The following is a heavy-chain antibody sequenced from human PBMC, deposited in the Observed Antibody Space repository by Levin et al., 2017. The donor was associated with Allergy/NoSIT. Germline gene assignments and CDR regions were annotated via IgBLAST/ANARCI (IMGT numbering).Heavy chain of an antibody. V-gene: IGHV3-7*01. CDR1: GFTFSTYW. Sequence: GGSLRLSCAASGFTFSTYWMSWVRQAPGKGLEWVANIKQDGSEKYYVDSVKGRFTIYRDNAKNSLYLQMNGLRAEDTAVYYCARDGYCSNPTCYTYGGLVGDYWGQGTLVTVSS. CDR2: IKQDGSEK. J-gene: IGHJ4*02. CDR3: ARDGYCSNPTCYTYGGLVGDY. D-gene: IGHD2-2*02.